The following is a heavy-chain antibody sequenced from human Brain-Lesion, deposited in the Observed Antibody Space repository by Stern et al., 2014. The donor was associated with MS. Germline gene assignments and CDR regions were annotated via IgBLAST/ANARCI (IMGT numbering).Heavy chain of an antibody. V-gene: IGHV4-61*02. CDR3: ARGRVVPGFQYYATDV. D-gene: IGHD2-2*01. CDR1: GGSISSGGYY. CDR2: IFNSGST. J-gene: IGHJ6*02. Sequence: QVQLQESGPGLVKPSQTLSLSCTVSGGSISSGGYYWSWIRQPAGKGLEWIGRIFNSGSTSYNPSLKSRVPISIDTSKNQFPRRLNSMTAADTAVYYCARGRVVPGFQYYATDVWGQGTTVIVSS.